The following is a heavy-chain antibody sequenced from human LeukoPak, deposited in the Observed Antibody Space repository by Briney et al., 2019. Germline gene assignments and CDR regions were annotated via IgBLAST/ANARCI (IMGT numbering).Heavy chain of an antibody. CDR2: INGDGRNI. J-gene: IGHJ4*02. CDR3: AKDGGDYFDY. V-gene: IGHV3-74*01. CDR1: GFTFSSYW. Sequence: GGSLRLSCVASGFTFSSYWMHWVRQDPRKGLVWVSRINGDGRNINYADSVRGRFTISRDNAKNSLYLQMNSLRAEDTALYYCAKDGGDYFDYWGQGTLVTVSS. D-gene: IGHD3-3*01.